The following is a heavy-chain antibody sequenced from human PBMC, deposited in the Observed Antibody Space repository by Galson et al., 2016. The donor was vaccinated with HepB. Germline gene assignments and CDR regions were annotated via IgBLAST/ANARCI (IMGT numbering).Heavy chain of an antibody. J-gene: IGHJ4*02. V-gene: IGHV4-34*01. CDR1: AGSFSGHY. CDR2: INHTGNT. D-gene: IGHD2-2*01. Sequence: SETLSLTCAVSAGSFSGHYWSWVRQSPGKGLEWIGEINHTGNTNYNPSLNSRVSISVDTSKMQFSLKLTSVTAADTAIYYCARARACKSTSCFPNPFGYWGQGTLVTVSS. CDR3: ARARACKSTSCFPNPFGY.